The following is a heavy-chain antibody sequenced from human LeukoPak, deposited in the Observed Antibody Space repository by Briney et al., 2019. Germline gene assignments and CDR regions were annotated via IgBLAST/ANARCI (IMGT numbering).Heavy chain of an antibody. CDR3: ARKFEPDYFDY. D-gene: IGHD1-14*01. J-gene: IGHJ4*02. V-gene: IGHV3-21*01. Sequence: PGGSLRLSCTVSGFTFSGYTMHWVRQAPGKGLEWVSSISSSGPYIYFADSLKGRFTISRDNAKNSLYLQVNSLRAEDTAVYYCARKFEPDYFDYWGQGTLVTVSS. CDR2: ISSSGPYI. CDR1: GFTFSGYT.